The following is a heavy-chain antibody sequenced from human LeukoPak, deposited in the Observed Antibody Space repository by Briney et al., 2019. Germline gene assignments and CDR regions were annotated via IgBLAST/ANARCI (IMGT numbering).Heavy chain of an antibody. J-gene: IGHJ4*02. Sequence: GSLRLSCAASGFTFSRYSTSCVRQPPGKGLEWIGEINHTGSTNYNPSFKSRVTMSADTPKNQLSLNLTSVTAADTALYYCARGPVRLARPYDYWGQGTLVTVSS. CDR2: INHTGST. V-gene: IGHV4-34*01. CDR3: ARGPVRLARPYDY. CDR1: GFTFSRYS. D-gene: IGHD3-9*01.